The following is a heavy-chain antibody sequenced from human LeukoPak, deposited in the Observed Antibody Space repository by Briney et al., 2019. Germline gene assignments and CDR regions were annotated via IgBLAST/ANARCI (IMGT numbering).Heavy chain of an antibody. V-gene: IGHV1-2*02. CDR1: GFTFTAYY. Sequence: ASVKVSCKASGFTFTAYYIYWVRQAPGQGLEWMGWINPNSGGTNYAQKFQGRVTMTRDTSISTAYMELSRLRSDDTAVYYCARAFYDFWSGYPVDYWGQGTLVTVSS. J-gene: IGHJ4*02. D-gene: IGHD3-3*01. CDR2: INPNSGGT. CDR3: ARAFYDFWSGYPVDY.